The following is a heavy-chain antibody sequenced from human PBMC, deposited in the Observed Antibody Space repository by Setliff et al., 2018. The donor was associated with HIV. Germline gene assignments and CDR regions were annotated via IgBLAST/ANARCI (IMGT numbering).Heavy chain of an antibody. D-gene: IGHD6-19*01. CDR1: GYTFAGYY. J-gene: IGHJ5*02. Sequence: GASVKVSCKASGYTFAGYYIHGVRQAPGQGLEWMGWINPNSGGTNYVQKFQGRVTMTRDTSISTAYMELSRLTSDDTAVYYCARDQRYAMAGRHSCVDPWGQGTLVTVSS. CDR2: INPNSGGT. V-gene: IGHV1-2*02. CDR3: ARDQRYAMAGRHSCVDP.